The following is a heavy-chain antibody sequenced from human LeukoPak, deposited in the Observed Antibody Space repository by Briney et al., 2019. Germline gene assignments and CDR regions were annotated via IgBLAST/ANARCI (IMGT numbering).Heavy chain of an antibody. V-gene: IGHV1-46*01. D-gene: IGHD6-13*01. Sequence: GASVKVSCKASGYTFTSYYMHWVRQAPGQGLEWMGIINPSGGSTSYAQKFQGRVTMTRDTSTSTVYMELSSLRSEDTVVYYCARDLFAAAAGIAYYFDYWGQGTLVTVSS. CDR3: ARDLFAAAAGIAYYFDY. J-gene: IGHJ4*02. CDR2: INPSGGST. CDR1: GYTFTSYY.